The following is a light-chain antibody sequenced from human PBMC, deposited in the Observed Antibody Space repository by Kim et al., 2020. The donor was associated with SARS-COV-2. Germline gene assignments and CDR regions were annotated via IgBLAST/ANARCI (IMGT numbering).Light chain of an antibody. J-gene: IGKJ4*01. Sequence: SVSGRSSKSLGVSDEKTYLNWFHQRTRESPRRLIYKVSNRDSGVPHRFSGGGSGTDFTLKISRVEAEDVGVYYCMYGTHWPPAFTFGGGTKVDIK. CDR3: MYGTHWPPAFT. CDR2: KVS. V-gene: IGKV2-30*01. CDR1: KSLGVSDEKTY.